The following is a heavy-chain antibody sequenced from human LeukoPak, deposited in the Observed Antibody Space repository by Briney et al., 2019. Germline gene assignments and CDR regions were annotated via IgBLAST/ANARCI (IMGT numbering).Heavy chain of an antibody. CDR3: ARADWDTAMIDY. D-gene: IGHD5-18*01. V-gene: IGHV3-21*01. CDR2: ISSSSSYI. J-gene: IGHJ4*02. CDR1: GFTFSSYW. Sequence: GGSLRLSCAASGFTFSSYWMNWVRQAPGKGLEWVSSISSSSSYIYYADSVKGRFTISRDNAKNSLYLQMNSLRAEDTAVYYCARADWDTAMIDYWGQGTLVTVSS.